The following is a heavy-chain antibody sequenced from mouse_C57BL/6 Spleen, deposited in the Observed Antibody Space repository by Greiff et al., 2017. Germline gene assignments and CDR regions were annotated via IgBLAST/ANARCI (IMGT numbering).Heavy chain of an antibody. J-gene: IGHJ1*03. CDR1: GYSFTGYF. V-gene: IGHV1-20*01. Sequence: EVQVVESGPELVKPGDSVKISCKASGYSFTGYFMNWVMQSHGKSLEWIGRINPYNGDTFYNQKFKGKATLTVDKSSSTAHMELRSLTSEDSAVYYCARGNYWYFDVWGTGTTVTVSS. D-gene: IGHD2-1*01. CDR3: ARGNYWYFDV. CDR2: INPYNGDT.